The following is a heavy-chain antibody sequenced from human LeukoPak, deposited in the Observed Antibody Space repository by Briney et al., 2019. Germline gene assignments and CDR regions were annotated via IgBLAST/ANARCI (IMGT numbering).Heavy chain of an antibody. Sequence: SETLSLTGTVSGVSISSYYWSWIRQPPGKGLEWIGYIYYSGSTNYNPSLKSRVTISVDTSKNQFSLKLSSVTAADTAVYYCARGITIFGVAGNWFDPWGQGTLVTVSS. J-gene: IGHJ5*02. CDR1: GVSISSYY. CDR2: IYYSGST. V-gene: IGHV4-59*01. D-gene: IGHD3-3*01. CDR3: ARGITIFGVAGNWFDP.